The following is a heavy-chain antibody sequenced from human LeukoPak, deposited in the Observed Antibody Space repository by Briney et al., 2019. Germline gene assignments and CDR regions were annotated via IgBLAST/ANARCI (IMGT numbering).Heavy chain of an antibody. J-gene: IGHJ6*03. CDR3: ARAGITGTILMYYYYYYMDV. CDR1: GYTFTSYG. Sequence: ASVEVSCKASGYTFTSYGISWVRQAPGQGLEGMGWISAYNGNKNYAQKLQGRGTMTTDTSTSTAYMELRSLRSDDTAVYYCARAGITGTILMYYYYYYMDVWGKGTTVTVSS. CDR2: ISAYNGNK. V-gene: IGHV1-18*01. D-gene: IGHD1-7*01.